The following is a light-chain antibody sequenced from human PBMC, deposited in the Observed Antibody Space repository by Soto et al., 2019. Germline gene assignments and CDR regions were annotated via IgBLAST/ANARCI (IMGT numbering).Light chain of an antibody. Sequence: EIVLTQSPGTLSLYPGERATLSCRASQSVSSSYLAWYQQKPGQAPRLLIYGASSRATGIPDRFSGSGSGTDFTLTISRLEPEDFAVYYCQQYGRSPGTFGQGTKLEIK. CDR2: GAS. J-gene: IGKJ2*02. CDR3: QQYGRSPGT. CDR1: QSVSSSY. V-gene: IGKV3-20*01.